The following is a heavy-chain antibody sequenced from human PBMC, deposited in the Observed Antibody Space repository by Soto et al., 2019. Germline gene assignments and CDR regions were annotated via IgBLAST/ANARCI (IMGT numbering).Heavy chain of an antibody. CDR3: ARDGGSWTTNFDY. CDR2: ISAYNGNT. D-gene: IGHD2-15*01. Sequence: QVQLEQSGAEVKKPGASVKVSCEASDYSFTSYGINWVRQAPGQGLERMGWISAYNGNTKYAQKFQGRVTMTTDTITSTAYMELRSLRSDDAAVYYCARDGGSWTTNFDYWGQGTLFTVSS. J-gene: IGHJ4*02. V-gene: IGHV1-18*04. CDR1: DYSFTSYG.